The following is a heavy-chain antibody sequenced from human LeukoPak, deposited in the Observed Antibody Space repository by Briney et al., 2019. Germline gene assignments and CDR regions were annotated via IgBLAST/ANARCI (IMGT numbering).Heavy chain of an antibody. D-gene: IGHD4-23*01. CDR3: ARRAGGYSHPYDY. J-gene: IGHJ4*02. Sequence: GGSLRLSCAASGFTFSSYEMNWVRQAPGNGLEWVSYISSSGSTTYYADSVKGRFTISRDNSKNTLYLQMNSLRAEDTAVYYCARRAGGYSHPYDYWGQGTLVTVSS. CDR1: GFTFSSYE. V-gene: IGHV3-48*03. CDR2: ISSSGSTT.